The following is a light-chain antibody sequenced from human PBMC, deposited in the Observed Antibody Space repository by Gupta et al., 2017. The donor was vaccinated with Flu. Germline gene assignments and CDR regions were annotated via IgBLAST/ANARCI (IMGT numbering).Light chain of an antibody. CDR2: GAS. CDR1: QTVGSNY. CDR3: QQYGNSPLT. V-gene: IGKV3-20*01. J-gene: IGKJ4*01. Sequence: VLTQSPGTLSLSPGESANLSCRASQTVGSNYLAWYQQRPGQAPRVLIYGASSRATGIPARFSGSGAGTDFTLTINKLESEDFAVYYCQQYGNSPLTFGGGTRVEIK.